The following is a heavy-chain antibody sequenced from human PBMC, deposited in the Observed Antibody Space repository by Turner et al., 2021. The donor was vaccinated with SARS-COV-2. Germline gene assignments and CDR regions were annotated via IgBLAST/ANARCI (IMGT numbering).Heavy chain of an antibody. J-gene: IGHJ4*02. CDR3: AKQQGLYSNPMYYFDY. CDR1: GFTFSSYG. CDR2: TSYDGSNK. V-gene: IGHV3-30*18. D-gene: IGHD4-4*01. Sequence: QVQLVVSGVGVVQLGLTPRLLSAACGFTFSSYGMHWVRQGPGKGLERVAVTSYDGSNKYYADSGKGRITISRDNSKNTLYLQMNSLRAEDTAVYYCAKQQGLYSNPMYYFDYWGQGTLVTVSS.